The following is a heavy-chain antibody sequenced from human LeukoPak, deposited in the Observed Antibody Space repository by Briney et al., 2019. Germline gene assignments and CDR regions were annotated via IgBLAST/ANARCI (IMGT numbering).Heavy chain of an antibody. J-gene: IGHJ3*02. CDR2: IYYSGTT. CDR1: GGSISSSSYF. CDR3: ARQHAGLNFDI. V-gene: IGHV4-39*01. Sequence: SETLSLTCTVSGGSISSSSYFWGRIRQPPGKGLEWIGSIYYSGTTHYKPSLKSRVTLSIDTPKNQFSLRLSSVTAADTAVYYCARQHAGLNFDIWGQGTMVTVSS.